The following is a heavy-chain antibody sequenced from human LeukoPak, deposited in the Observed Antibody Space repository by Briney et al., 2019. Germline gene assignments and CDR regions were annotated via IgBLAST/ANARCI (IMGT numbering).Heavy chain of an antibody. J-gene: IGHJ4*02. CDR2: IYPGDSYT. CDR1: GYSSTNYW. Sequence: GESLKISCKGSGYSSTNYWIGWVRQMPGKGLEWMGIIYPGDSYTRYSPSFQGQVTISADKSISTAYLQWSSLKASDTAMYYCARRGMGMTYFFDFWGQGTLVTVSS. V-gene: IGHV5-51*01. D-gene: IGHD1-26*01. CDR3: ARRGMGMTYFFDF.